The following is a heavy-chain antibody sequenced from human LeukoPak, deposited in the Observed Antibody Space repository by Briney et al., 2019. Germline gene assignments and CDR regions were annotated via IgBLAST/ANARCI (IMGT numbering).Heavy chain of an antibody. CDR2: INPNSDDT. Sequence: GSVQVSCKAYGYTFIGYYMHWVGQAAGQGFEWMGWINPNSDDTNYAPKFQGRVTMTRNTSIGTAYMELSRLTSGDTAVYYCARDRRIGSGSYSVNVFDIWGQGTMVTVSS. V-gene: IGHV1-2*02. CDR3: ARDRRIGSGSYSVNVFDI. J-gene: IGHJ3*02. CDR1: GYTFIGYY. D-gene: IGHD3-10*01.